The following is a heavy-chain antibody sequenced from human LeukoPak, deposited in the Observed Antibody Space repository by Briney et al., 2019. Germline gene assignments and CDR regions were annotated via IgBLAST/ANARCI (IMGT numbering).Heavy chain of an antibody. J-gene: IGHJ5*02. CDR1: GYTFTSYG. V-gene: IGHV1-18*01. CDR3: AREGYGGWYLYNWFDP. CDR2: ISAYNGNT. D-gene: IGHD6-19*01. Sequence: ASVKVSCKASGYTFTSYGIGWVRQAPGQGLEWMGWISAYNGNTNYAQKLQGRVTMTTDTSTSTAYMELRSLRSDDTAVYYCAREGYGGWYLYNWFDPWGQGTLVTVSS.